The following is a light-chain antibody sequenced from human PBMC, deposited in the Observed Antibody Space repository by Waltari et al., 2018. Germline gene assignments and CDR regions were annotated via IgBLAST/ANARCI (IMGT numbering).Light chain of an antibody. Sequence: DIVMTQSPDSLAVSLGERATITCHSSESLLSPSNNMNYLAWYQQRPGQPPRLLIYLTSTPESGVPDRFSGSGSGTDFTLTISSLQTEDVVTYFCQQYFRGPISFGPGTKLEMK. V-gene: IGKV4-1*01. CDR2: LTS. CDR3: QQYFRGPIS. J-gene: IGKJ3*01. CDR1: ESLLSPSNNMNY.